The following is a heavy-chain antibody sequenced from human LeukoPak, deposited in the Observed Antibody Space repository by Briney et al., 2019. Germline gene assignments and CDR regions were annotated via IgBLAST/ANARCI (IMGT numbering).Heavy chain of an antibody. CDR2: IIPIFGTA. J-gene: IGHJ4*02. CDR1: GGTFSSYA. CDR3: ARDTGDGYNQGFDY. V-gene: IGHV1-69*05. Sequence: ASVKVSCKASGGTFSSYAISWVRQAPGQGLEWMGRIIPIFGTANYAQKFQGRVTITTDESTGTAYMELSSLRSEDTAVYYCARDTGDGYNQGFDYWGQGTLVTVSS. D-gene: IGHD5-24*01.